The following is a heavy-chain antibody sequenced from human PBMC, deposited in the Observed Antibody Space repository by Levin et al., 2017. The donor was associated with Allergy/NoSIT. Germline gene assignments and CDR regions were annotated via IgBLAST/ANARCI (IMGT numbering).Heavy chain of an antibody. CDR1: GFTFSSSG. CDR2: ISYDGSNK. D-gene: IGHD6-13*01. V-gene: IGHV3-30*18. Sequence: LSLTCAASGFTFSSSGMHWVRQAPGKGLEWVAVISYDGSNKYYADSVKGRFTISRDNSKNTLYLQMNSLRAEDTAVYYCAKAGSSWPYYYYYYMDVWGKGTTVTVSS. J-gene: IGHJ6*03. CDR3: AKAGSSWPYYYYYYMDV.